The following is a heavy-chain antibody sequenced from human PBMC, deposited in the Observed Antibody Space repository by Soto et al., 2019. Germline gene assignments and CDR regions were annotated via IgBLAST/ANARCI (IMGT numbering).Heavy chain of an antibody. D-gene: IGHD4-17*01. Sequence: QVQLVESGGGLVKPGGSLRLSCAASGFTFSDYYMSWIRQAPGKGLEWVSYISSSSSYTNYADSVKGRFTISRDNAKNSLYLQMNSLRAEDTAVYYCARDPGDPGFYYYGMDVWGQGTTVTVSS. CDR2: ISSSSSYT. CDR3: ARDPGDPGFYYYGMDV. CDR1: GFTFSDYY. V-gene: IGHV3-11*06. J-gene: IGHJ6*02.